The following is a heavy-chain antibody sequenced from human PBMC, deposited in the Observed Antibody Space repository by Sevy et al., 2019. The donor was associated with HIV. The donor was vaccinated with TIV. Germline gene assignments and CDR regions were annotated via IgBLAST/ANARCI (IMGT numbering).Heavy chain of an antibody. D-gene: IGHD6-13*01. J-gene: IGHJ4*02. CDR3: AREGPRIAQFDY. Sequence: SETLSLTCTVSGDSLSSNDYYWAWIRQPPGKRLDWIGSIYYSGSTYYNPSLKSRVTISVDTSKNQFSLKLRSVTAADTAVYYCAREGPRIAQFDYWGQGTLVTVSS. CDR2: IYYSGST. V-gene: IGHV4-39*02. CDR1: GDSLSSNDYY.